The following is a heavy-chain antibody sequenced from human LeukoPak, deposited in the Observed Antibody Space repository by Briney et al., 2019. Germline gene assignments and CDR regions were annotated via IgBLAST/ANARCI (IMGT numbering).Heavy chain of an antibody. D-gene: IGHD3-10*01. J-gene: IGHJ6*02. CDR2: IIPIFGTA. CDR1: GGTFGSYA. CDR3: ARGDVGVITKYYGMDV. V-gene: IGHV1-69*01. Sequence: ASVKVSCKASGGTFGSYAISWVRQAPGQGLEWMGGIIPIFGTAHYAQKFQGRVTITADESTSTAYMELSSLRSEDTAVYYCARGDVGVITKYYGMDVWGQGTTVTVSS.